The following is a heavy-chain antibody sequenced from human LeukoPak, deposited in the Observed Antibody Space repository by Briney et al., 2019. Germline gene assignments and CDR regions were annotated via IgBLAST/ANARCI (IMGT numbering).Heavy chain of an antibody. CDR2: INPNSGGT. D-gene: IGHD3-3*01. V-gene: IGHV1-2*02. CDR3: ARDVRDCDFWSGFDY. Sequence: GASVKVSCKASGYTFTGYYMHWVRQAPGQGLEWMGWINPNSGGTNYAQKFQGRVTMTRDTSISTAYMELSRLRSDDTAVYYCARDVRDCDFWSGFDYWGQGTLVTVSS. J-gene: IGHJ4*02. CDR1: GYTFTGYY.